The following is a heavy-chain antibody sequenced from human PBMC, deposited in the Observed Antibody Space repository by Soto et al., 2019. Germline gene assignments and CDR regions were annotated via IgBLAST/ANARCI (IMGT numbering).Heavy chain of an antibody. CDR3: ARAPKAYHYYYALDL. CDR1: GAPFTSGGYY. J-gene: IGHJ6*04. V-gene: IGHV4-31*03. CDR2: TYYSGNT. Sequence: QVQLQESGPGLVKPSQTLSLTCSVSGAPFTSGGYYWTWIRQHPGEGLEWIGHTYYSGNTDNNPSLKSRVSISGDRSKNQFSLKLSSVTAADTAVYYCARAPKAYHYYYALDLWGKGTTVSVSS.